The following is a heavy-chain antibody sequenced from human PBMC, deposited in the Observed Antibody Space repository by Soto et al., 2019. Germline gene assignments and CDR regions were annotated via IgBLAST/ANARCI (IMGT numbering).Heavy chain of an antibody. J-gene: IGHJ6*02. D-gene: IGHD3-3*01. CDR1: GGSISSGDYY. CDR2: IYYSGST. Sequence: PSETLSLTCTVSGGSISSGDYYWSWIRQPPGKGLEWIGYIYYSGSTYYNPSLKSQVTISVDTSKNQFSLKLSSVTAADTAVYYCAREPVLRFLEWPYYYYYGMDVWGQGTTVTVSS. CDR3: AREPVLRFLEWPYYYYYGMDV. V-gene: IGHV4-30-4*01.